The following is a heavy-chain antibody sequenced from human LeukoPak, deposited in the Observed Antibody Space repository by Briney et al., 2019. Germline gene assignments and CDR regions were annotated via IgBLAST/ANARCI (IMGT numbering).Heavy chain of an antibody. CDR3: ARDLVTVTKGFDI. V-gene: IGHV4-59*11. CDR1: ADSFSSHY. Sequence: PSETLSLTCAVSADSFSSHYWTWIRQPPGKGLEWIGYISYIGYTSYNPSLKSRVTISIDTSKNQFSLKLSSVTAADTAVYYCARDLVTVTKGFDIWGQGTMVSVSS. J-gene: IGHJ3*02. CDR2: ISYIGYT. D-gene: IGHD4-17*01.